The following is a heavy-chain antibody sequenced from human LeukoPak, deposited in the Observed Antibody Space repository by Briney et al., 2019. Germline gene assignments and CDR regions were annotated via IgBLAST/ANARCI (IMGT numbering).Heavy chain of an antibody. CDR3: ARGRNVLYFDY. D-gene: IGHD1-14*01. CDR1: GGSFSGYY. J-gene: IGHJ4*02. CDR2: INHSGST. Sequence: SETLSLTCAVYGGSFSGYYWSWIRQPPGKGLEWIGEINHSGSTNYNPSLKSRVTISVDTSKNQSSLKLSSVTAADTAVYYCARGRNVLYFDYWGQGTLVTVSS. V-gene: IGHV4-34*01.